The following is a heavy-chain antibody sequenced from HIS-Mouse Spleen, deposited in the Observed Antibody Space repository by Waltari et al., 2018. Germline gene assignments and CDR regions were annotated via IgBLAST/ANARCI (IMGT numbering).Heavy chain of an antibody. V-gene: IGHV4-34*01. CDR1: GGSFSGYY. D-gene: IGHD3-9*01. Sequence: QVQLQQWGAGLLKPSETLSLTCAVYGGSFSGYYWSWIRQPPGKGLEWIGEINHSGSTNYNPSLKGRVTISVDTSKNQFSLKLSSVTAADTAVYYCARAGGLVLTGYCFDYWGQGTLVTVSS. J-gene: IGHJ4*02. CDR2: INHSGST. CDR3: ARAGGLVLTGYCFDY.